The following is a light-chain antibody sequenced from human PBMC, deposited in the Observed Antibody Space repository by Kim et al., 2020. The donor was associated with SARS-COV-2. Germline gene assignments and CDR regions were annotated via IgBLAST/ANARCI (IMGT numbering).Light chain of an antibody. CDR2: ANT. CDR3: QSYDSGLSGSV. CDR1: SSNIGAGYE. J-gene: IGLJ1*01. Sequence: QRVTISCTGSSSNIGAGYEVHWYQQLPGTAPTLVIYANTNRPSGIPDRFSGSKSGTSASLAITGLLAADEADYYCQSYDSGLSGSVFGTGTKVTVL. V-gene: IGLV1-40*01.